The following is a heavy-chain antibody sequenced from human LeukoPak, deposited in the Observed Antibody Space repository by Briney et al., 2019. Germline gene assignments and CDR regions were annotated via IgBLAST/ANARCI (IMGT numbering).Heavy chain of an antibody. V-gene: IGHV6-1*01. D-gene: IGHD5-12*01. Sequence: SQTVSLTCAISGDSVSSNSAAWNWIRQSPSRGLDWLGRTYYRSKWYNDYAVSVKSRITINPDTSKNQFSLQLNSVTPEDTAVYYCAREAEYSGYDYDYFDYWGQGTLVTVSS. J-gene: IGHJ4*02. CDR3: AREAEYSGYDYDYFDY. CDR1: GDSVSSNSAA. CDR2: TYYRSKWYN.